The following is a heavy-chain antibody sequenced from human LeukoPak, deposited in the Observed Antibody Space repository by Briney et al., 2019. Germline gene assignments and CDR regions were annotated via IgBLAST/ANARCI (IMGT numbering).Heavy chain of an antibody. CDR2: INSDGSST. Sequence: GGSLRLSCAASRFSFSNFWMHWVRQAPGKGLVWVSRINSDGSSTNYADSVKGRFTISRDNAKNTVYLQMNSLSVEDTALYFCSRGCSSTSCYPFDYWGQGTLVTVSS. D-gene: IGHD2-2*01. J-gene: IGHJ4*02. CDR3: SRGCSSTSCYPFDY. CDR1: RFSFSNFW. V-gene: IGHV3-74*01.